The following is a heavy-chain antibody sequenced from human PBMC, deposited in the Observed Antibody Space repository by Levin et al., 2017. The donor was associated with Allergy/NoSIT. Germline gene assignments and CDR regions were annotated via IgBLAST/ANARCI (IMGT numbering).Heavy chain of an antibody. CDR2: IVGSGGDT. CDR1: GFTFNSYA. J-gene: IGHJ4*02. Sequence: GGSLRLSCAASGFTFNSYAMRWVRQAPGKGLEWVAAIVGSGGDTYYADSVKGRFTISRDNSKNTLYLQMNSLRAEDPAVYFCARARGTNSDYWGQGTLVTVSS. V-gene: IGHV3-23*01. D-gene: IGHD2-15*01. CDR3: ARARGTNSDY.